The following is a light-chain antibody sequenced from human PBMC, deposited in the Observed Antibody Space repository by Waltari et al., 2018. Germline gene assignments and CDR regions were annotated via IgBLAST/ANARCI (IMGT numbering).Light chain of an antibody. J-gene: IGLJ2*01. Sequence: QSALTQPPSASGSPGQSVTISCTGTSSDVGGYNYVSWYQQHPGKAPKLMIYEVSKRPXXXXXXXXGXXSGXXXXLXXXXLQAXXXXXYXCXXXXGXXNLVFXGGXKLT. V-gene: IGLV2-8*01. CDR3: XXXXGXXNLV. CDR2: EVS. CDR1: SSDVGGYNY.